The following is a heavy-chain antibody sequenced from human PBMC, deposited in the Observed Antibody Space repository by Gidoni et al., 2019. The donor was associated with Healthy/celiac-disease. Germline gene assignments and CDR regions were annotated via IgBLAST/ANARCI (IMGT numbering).Heavy chain of an antibody. V-gene: IGHV5-51*01. D-gene: IGHD3-10*01. CDR2: IYPGASDT. J-gene: IGHJ4*02. CDR1: GYSFTSYW. Sequence: EVQLVQSGAAVKKPGEALKISCKGSGYSFTSYWIGWVRQMPGKGLEWMGIIYPGASDTRYSPSFQGQVTISADKSISTAYLQWSSLKASDTAMYYCARRGYYGSGSQYYFDYWGQGTLVTVSS. CDR3: ARRGYYGSGSQYYFDY.